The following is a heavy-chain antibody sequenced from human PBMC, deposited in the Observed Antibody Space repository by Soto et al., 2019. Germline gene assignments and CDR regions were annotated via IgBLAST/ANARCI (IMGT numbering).Heavy chain of an antibody. CDR3: ARLGIAAPGNPGP. V-gene: IGHV5-10-1*01. D-gene: IGHD6-13*01. Sequence: GESLKSSCKGSGYSFTTYWISWVRQMPGKGLEWMGRIDPSDSYTNYSPSFQGHVTISADKSISTAYLQWSSLKASDTAMYYCARLGIAAPGNPGPWGQGTLVTVSS. CDR1: GYSFTTYW. CDR2: IDPSDSYT. J-gene: IGHJ5*02.